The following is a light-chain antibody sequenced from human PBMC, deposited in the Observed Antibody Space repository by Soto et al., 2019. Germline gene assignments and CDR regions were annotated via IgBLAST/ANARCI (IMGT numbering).Light chain of an antibody. Sequence: EIVLTQSPATLSLSPGERATLSCRASQSVSSYLAWYQQKPGQAPRLLIYDASSRATGIPARFSGSGSGTDFTLTISSLEPEDFAVYYCQQRKNWLGFTFGPGTKVDIK. V-gene: IGKV3-11*01. CDR3: QQRKNWLGFT. CDR1: QSVSSY. J-gene: IGKJ3*01. CDR2: DAS.